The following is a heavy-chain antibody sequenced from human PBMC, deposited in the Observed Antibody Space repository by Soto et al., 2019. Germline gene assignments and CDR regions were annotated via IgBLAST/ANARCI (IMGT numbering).Heavy chain of an antibody. V-gene: IGHV4-34*01. CDR2: VNHAGSA. J-gene: IGHJ5*02. CDR3: ARAFRGRTSTWYDN. CDR1: GGSFSGYY. Sequence: QVRLQQWGAGLLKPSETLSLTCAVYGGSFSGYYWSWIRQPPGKGLVWIGRVNHAGSATYSPSLNSRVAISVDTSKNQFSLRLSSVTAADTAIYYCARAFRGRTSTWYDNWGQGTLVTVSS. D-gene: IGHD1-7*01.